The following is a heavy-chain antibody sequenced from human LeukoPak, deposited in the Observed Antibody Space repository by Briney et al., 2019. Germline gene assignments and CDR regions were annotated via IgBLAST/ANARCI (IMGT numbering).Heavy chain of an antibody. CDR1: GYSFTSYW. V-gene: IGHV5-51*01. D-gene: IGHD7-27*01. Sequence: GESLKISCKGSGYSFTSYWIGWVRQMPGKGLEWTGIIYPGDSDTRYSPSFQGQVTISADKSISTAYLQWSSLKAPDTAMYYCASFGRSGDLYFDYWGQGTLVTVSS. CDR2: IYPGDSDT. J-gene: IGHJ4*02. CDR3: ASFGRSGDLYFDY.